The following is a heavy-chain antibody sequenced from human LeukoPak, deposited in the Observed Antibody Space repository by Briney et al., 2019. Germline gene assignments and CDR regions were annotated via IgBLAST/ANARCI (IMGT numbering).Heavy chain of an antibody. CDR2: IYYSGST. CDR3: ARDGPMVRGVISAKHQNYYYYYGMDV. D-gene: IGHD3-10*01. J-gene: IGHJ6*02. V-gene: IGHV4-31*03. CDR1: GGSISSGGYY. Sequence: PSQTLSLTCTVSGGSISSGGYYWSWIRQHPGQGLEWIGYIYYSGSTYYNPSLKSRVTISVDTSKNQFSLKLSSVTAADTAVYYCARDGPMVRGVISAKHQNYYYYYGMDVWGQGTTVTVSS.